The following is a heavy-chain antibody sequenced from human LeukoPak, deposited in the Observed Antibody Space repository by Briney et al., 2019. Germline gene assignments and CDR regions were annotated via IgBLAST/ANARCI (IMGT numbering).Heavy chain of an antibody. Sequence: SETLSLTCTVSGGSISSHYWTWIRQSPVKGLEWIGDISNSGSTSYNPSLKSRVTISIDTSKNQFSLKLSSVTAADTAVYYCGRDALVGYFSYYYMDVWGKGTTVTVSS. CDR3: GRDALVGYFSYYYMDV. CDR2: ISNSGST. CDR1: GGSISSHY. V-gene: IGHV4-59*11. J-gene: IGHJ6*03. D-gene: IGHD2-15*01.